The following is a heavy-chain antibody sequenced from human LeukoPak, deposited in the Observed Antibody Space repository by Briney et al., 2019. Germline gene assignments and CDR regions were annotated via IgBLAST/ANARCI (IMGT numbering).Heavy chain of an antibody. D-gene: IGHD5-18*01. Sequence: GRSLRLSCAASGFTFSSYAMHWVRQAPGKGLEWVAVISYDGSNKYYADSVKGRFTISRDNSKNTLYLQMNSLRAEDTAVYYCARDKGHVDTAMGAFDYWGQGTLVTVSS. CDR3: ARDKGHVDTAMGAFDY. CDR1: GFTFSSYA. CDR2: ISYDGSNK. J-gene: IGHJ4*02. V-gene: IGHV3-30*04.